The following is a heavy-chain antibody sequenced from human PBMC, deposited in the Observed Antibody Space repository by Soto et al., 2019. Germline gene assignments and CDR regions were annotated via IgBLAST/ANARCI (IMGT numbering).Heavy chain of an antibody. V-gene: IGHV1-69*12. CDR3: ARGITGTVTYYYGLDV. Sequence: QVQLVQSGAEVKKPGSSMKVYCKASGGTFSSYAISWVRQAPGQGREWMGGIIPIFGTADYAQKFHGRVTITADESTSTAYMELSSLRSEDTAVYYCARGITGTVTYYYGLDVWGQGTTVTVSS. D-gene: IGHD1-20*01. J-gene: IGHJ6*02. CDR2: IIPIFGTA. CDR1: GGTFSSYA.